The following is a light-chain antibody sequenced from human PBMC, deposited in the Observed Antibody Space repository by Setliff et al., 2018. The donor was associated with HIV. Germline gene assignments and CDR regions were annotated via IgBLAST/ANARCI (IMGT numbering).Light chain of an antibody. CDR1: SSDVGDTES. V-gene: IGLV2-23*02. CDR3: CSYAIGDTWI. Sequence: QSALPQPASVSGSPGQSITISCTGSSSDVGDTESVSWYHQHPGELPKLILYNVNQRPSGTSSRFSGSKSGSTASLTVSGLQTADEGTYYCCSYAIGDTWIFGGGTKGTVL. CDR2: NVN. J-gene: IGLJ2*01.